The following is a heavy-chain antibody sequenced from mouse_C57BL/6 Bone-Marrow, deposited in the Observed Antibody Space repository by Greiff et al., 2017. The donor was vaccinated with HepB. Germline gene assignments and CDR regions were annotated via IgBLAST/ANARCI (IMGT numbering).Heavy chain of an antibody. D-gene: IGHD2-1*01. CDR1: GYTFTDYE. J-gene: IGHJ3*01. CDR2: IDPETSGT. Sequence: VQLQQSGAELVRPGASVTLSCKASGYTFTDYEMHWVKQTPVHGLEWIGAIDPETSGTAYNQKFKGKAILTADKSSSTAYMELRSLTSEDSAVYYCTRKGNGNLPYWGQGTLVTVSA. CDR3: TRKGNGNLPY. V-gene: IGHV1-15*01.